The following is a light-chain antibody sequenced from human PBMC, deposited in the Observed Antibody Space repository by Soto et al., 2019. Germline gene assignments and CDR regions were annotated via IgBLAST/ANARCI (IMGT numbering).Light chain of an antibody. J-gene: IGKJ5*01. V-gene: IGKV3-20*01. CDR3: QQYGSSPKIT. CDR1: QSVSSSY. Sequence: GLSQSPGTLSLSTGERATLSCRASQSVSSSYLAWYQQKPGQAPRLLIYGASSRATGNPDRFSGSGSGTDFTLTISRLEPEDFAVYYCQQYGSSPKITFGQGTRLAI. CDR2: GAS.